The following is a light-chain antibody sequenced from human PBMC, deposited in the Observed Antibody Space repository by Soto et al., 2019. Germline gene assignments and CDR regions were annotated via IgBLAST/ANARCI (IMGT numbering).Light chain of an antibody. J-gene: IGKJ4*01. CDR2: GAS. CDR3: QQYGSSPLT. V-gene: IGKV3-20*01. Sequence: ETVLTQSPGTLSLSPGERATLSCRASQSVSSSYLAWYQQKPGQAPRLLIYGASRRATGFPDRFSGSGSGTDFTLTISRLEPEDFAVYYCQQYGSSPLTFGGGTKVEIK. CDR1: QSVSSSY.